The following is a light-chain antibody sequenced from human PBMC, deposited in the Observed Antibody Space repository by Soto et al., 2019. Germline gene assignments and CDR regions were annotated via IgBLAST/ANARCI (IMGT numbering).Light chain of an antibody. J-gene: IGLJ2*01. CDR1: SSDVGGYNY. V-gene: IGLV2-14*01. CDR2: DVS. CDR3: SSYTSSSTYVV. Sequence: QSALTQPASVSGSPGQSITISCTGTSSDVGGYNYVSWYQQHPGKAPKLMIDDVSNRPSGFSNRFSGSKSGNTASLTISGLQAEDEADYYCSSYTSSSTYVVFGGGTKLTVL.